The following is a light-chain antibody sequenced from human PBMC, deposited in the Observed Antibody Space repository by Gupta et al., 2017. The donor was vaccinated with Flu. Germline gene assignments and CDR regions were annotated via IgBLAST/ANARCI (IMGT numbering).Light chain of an antibody. CDR3: QSYDSSRSGSNV. Sequence: QSVLTQPPSVSGAPRQTVTISCTGSSSNIGAGYDVHRSQQLPGTAPNLLLYGNSNRPSGVPDRFSGSKSGTSASLAITRLQAEDEADYYCQSYDSSRSGSNVFGTGTKVTVL. J-gene: IGLJ1*01. CDR2: GNS. CDR1: SSNIGAGYD. V-gene: IGLV1-40*01.